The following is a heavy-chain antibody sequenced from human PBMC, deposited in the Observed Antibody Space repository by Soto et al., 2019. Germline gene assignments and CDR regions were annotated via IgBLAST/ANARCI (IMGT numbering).Heavy chain of an antibody. Sequence: EVQLLESGGGLVQPGGSLRLSCAASGFTFSSYAMSWVRQAPGKGLEWVSAISGSGGSTYYADSVKGRFTISRDNSKKTRYWQWNGLRAEDRALYYGAKIRLWGGFCGVVGCSSVVFDFWAKGQWSPSLQ. J-gene: IGHJ3*01. CDR3: AKIRLWGGFCGVVGCSSVVFDF. V-gene: IGHV3-23*01. D-gene: IGHD3-16*01. CDR2: ISGSGGST. CDR1: GFTFSSYA.